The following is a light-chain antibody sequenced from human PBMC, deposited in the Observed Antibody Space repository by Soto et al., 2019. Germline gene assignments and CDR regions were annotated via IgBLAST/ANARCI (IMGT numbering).Light chain of an antibody. CDR2: GAS. Sequence: EVVMTQAPGMLSVSRGERATLSCRASQSVSSNLAWYQQRPGQAPRLLIHGASTRATGVPARFSGSGSGTEFTLTISGLQSEDSAFHYCQQYNDWPRKFRQGTKVDI. CDR1: QSVSSN. V-gene: IGKV3-15*01. CDR3: QQYNDWPRK. J-gene: IGKJ1*01.